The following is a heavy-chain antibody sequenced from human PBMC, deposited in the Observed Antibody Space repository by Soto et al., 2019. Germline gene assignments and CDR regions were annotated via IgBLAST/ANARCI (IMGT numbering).Heavy chain of an antibody. V-gene: IGHV4-31*03. D-gene: IGHD3-16*01. Sequence: QVQLQESGPGLVKPSQTLSLTCTVSGGSISSGGYYWSWLRQHPGKGLEWIGYIYYSGSTYHNPSLKSRVTISVDTSKNQFSLKLSSVTAADTAVYYCARAWGGYFDYWGQGTLVTVSS. CDR2: IYYSGST. CDR3: ARAWGGYFDY. J-gene: IGHJ4*02. CDR1: GGSISSGGYY.